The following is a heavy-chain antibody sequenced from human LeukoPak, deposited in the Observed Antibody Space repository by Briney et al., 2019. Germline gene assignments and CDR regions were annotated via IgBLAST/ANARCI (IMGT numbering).Heavy chain of an antibody. D-gene: IGHD2-15*01. CDR1: GFTFSSYT. V-gene: IGHV3-48*04. CDR3: ASRYCSGGSCYSQY. CDR2: IGTSSTTI. Sequence: GGSLRLSCAASGFTFSSYTMNWVRQPPGKGLGWVSNIGTSSTTIYYADSVKGRFTISRDNAKNSLYLQMNSLRAEDTAVYYCASRYCSGGSCYSQYWGQGTLVTVSS. J-gene: IGHJ4*02.